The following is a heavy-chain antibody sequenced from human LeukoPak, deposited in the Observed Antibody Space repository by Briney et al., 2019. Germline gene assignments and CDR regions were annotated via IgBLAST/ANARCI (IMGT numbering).Heavy chain of an antibody. CDR1: GGSFSGYY. CDR2: INHSGST. Sequence: PSETLSLTCAVYGGSFSGYYWSWIRQPPGKGLEWIGEINHSGSTNYNPSLKSRVTISVDTSKNQFSLKLSSVTAADTAVYYCARAIFSNSWYRGPFDYWGQGTLVTVSS. D-gene: IGHD6-13*01. J-gene: IGHJ4*02. CDR3: ARAIFSNSWYRGPFDY. V-gene: IGHV4-34*01.